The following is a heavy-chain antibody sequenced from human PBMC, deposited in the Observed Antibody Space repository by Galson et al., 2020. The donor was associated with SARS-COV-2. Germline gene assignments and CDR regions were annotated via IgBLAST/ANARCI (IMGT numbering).Heavy chain of an antibody. Sequence: GGSLRLSCAASGFTFSSYGMHWVRQAPGKGLEWVAVISYDGSNKYYADSVKGRFTISRDNSKNTLYLQMNSLRAEDTAVYYCASGYCSGGSGYPRDWEFELGGRGTLVNVAA. CDR1: GFTFSSYG. V-gene: IGHV3-30*03. D-gene: IGHD2-15*01. CDR3: ASGYCSGGSGYPRDWEFEL. CDR2: ISYDGSNK. J-gene: IGHJ2*01.